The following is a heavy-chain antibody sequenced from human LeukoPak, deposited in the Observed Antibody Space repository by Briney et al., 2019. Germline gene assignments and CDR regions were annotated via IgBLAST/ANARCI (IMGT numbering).Heavy chain of an antibody. CDR2: IYYSGST. CDR3: ARGGSYLSAFDI. J-gene: IGHJ3*02. D-gene: IGHD1-26*01. V-gene: IGHV4-59*01. Sequence: SETLSLTCTVSGGSISSYYWSWIRQPPGKGLEWIGFIYYSGSTNYNPSLKSRVTISLDTSKKQFSLKLRSVTAADTAVYYCARGGSYLSAFDIWGQGTMVTVYS. CDR1: GGSISSYY.